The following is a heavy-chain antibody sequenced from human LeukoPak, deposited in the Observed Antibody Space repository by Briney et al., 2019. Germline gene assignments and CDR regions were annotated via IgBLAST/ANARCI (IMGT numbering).Heavy chain of an antibody. D-gene: IGHD3-22*01. J-gene: IGHJ4*02. CDR1: GGSISSYY. Sequence: KPSETLSLTCTVSGGSISSYYWSWIRQPPGKGLEWIGYIYYSGSTNYNPSLKSRVPISVDTSKNQFSLKLSSVTAADTAVYYCASRKFSGYSPFDYWGQGTLVTVSS. CDR2: IYYSGST. CDR3: ASRKFSGYSPFDY. V-gene: IGHV4-59*08.